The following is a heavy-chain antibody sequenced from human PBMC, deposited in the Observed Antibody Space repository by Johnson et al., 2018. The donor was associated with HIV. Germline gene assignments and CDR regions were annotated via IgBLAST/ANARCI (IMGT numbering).Heavy chain of an antibody. D-gene: IGHD1-1*01. CDR2: INWNGGST. J-gene: IGHJ3*02. V-gene: IGHV3-20*03. CDR3: TTDRYAFDI. Sequence: EVQLVESGGSVVRRGGSLRLPSASSGFTFVDYGLSWVRQGPGKGLAWVSGINWNGGSTGYADFVKGRFTISRDNAKNSFYLQMNSLRAEDTAVYYCTTDRYAFDIWGQGTLVTVSS. CDR1: GFTFVDYG.